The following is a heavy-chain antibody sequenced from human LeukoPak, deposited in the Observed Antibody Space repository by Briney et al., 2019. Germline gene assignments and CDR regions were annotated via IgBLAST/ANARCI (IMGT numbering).Heavy chain of an antibody. CDR3: VADPINFDF. Sequence: PSGTLSLTCAVSGGSISRSNWWSWVRQPPGKGLEWIGYIYHTGSTSYSPSLKSRVTISADTSQNQFSLKLSYVTAADTAVYYCVADPINFDFWGQGTLVTVSS. V-gene: IGHV4-4*02. CDR1: GGSISRSNW. J-gene: IGHJ4*02. CDR2: IYHTGST.